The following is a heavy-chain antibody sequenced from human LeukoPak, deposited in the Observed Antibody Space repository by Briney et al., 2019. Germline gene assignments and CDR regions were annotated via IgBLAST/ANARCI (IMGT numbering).Heavy chain of an antibody. J-gene: IGHJ4*02. D-gene: IGHD3-22*01. V-gene: IGHV4-59*08. CDR3: ARKITMITGFDY. Sequence: SETLSLTCTVSGGSISSYYWSWIRQPPGKGLEWIGYIYYSGSTNYNPSLKSRVTISVDTSKNQFSLKLSSVTAADTAVYYCARKITMITGFDYWGQGTLVTVSS. CDR2: IYYSGST. CDR1: GGSISSYY.